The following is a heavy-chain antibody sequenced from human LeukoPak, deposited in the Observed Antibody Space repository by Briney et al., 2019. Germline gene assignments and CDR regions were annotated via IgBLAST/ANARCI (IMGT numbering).Heavy chain of an antibody. CDR2: IYYSGST. V-gene: IGHV4-59*01. CDR1: GGSISSYY. Sequence: SETLSLTCTVSGGSISSYYWSWIRQPPGMGLEWIGYIYYSGSTNYNPSLKSRVTISVDTSKNQFSLKLSSVTAADTAVYYCARGGSSGWNDAFDIWGQGTMVIVSS. D-gene: IGHD6-19*01. J-gene: IGHJ3*02. CDR3: ARGGSSGWNDAFDI.